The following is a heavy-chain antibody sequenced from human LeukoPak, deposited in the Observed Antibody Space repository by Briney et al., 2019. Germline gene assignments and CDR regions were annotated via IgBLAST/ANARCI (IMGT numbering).Heavy chain of an antibody. J-gene: IGHJ4*02. V-gene: IGHV3-7*01. CDR1: GFTFSSYW. CDR3: ARPSFSSGSYFDH. Sequence: GGSLRLSCAASGFTFSSYWMSWVRQAPGKGLEWVATIKYDGSDKYYVDSVRGRFTISRDNAKNSLYLQMNSLSGEDTAVYFCARPSFSSGSYFDHWGQGTLVTVSS. CDR2: IKYDGSDK. D-gene: IGHD6-19*01.